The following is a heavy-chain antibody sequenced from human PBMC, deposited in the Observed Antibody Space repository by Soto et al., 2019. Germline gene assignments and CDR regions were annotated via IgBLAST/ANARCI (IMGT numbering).Heavy chain of an antibody. Sequence: SGPTLVNPTQTLTLTCTFSGFSLSTSGVGVGWIRQPPGKALEWLALIYWDDDKRYSPSLKSRLTITKDTSKNQVVLTMTNMDPVDTATYYCVRDSSGYYGFDYWGRGTLVTVSS. V-gene: IGHV2-5*02. CDR1: GFSLSTSGVG. J-gene: IGHJ4*02. CDR3: VRDSSGYYGFDY. D-gene: IGHD3-22*01. CDR2: IYWDDDK.